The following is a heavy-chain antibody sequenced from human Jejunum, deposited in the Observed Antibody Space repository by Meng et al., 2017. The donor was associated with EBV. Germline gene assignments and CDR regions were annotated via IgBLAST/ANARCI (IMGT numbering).Heavy chain of an antibody. J-gene: IGHJ5*02. CDR3: TRNLVYCSGGSCA. CDR2: IRSKAYSSAT. Sequence: VLLLVPAGGFVLPEASLTLSFTCSGSTYCGRTIRWVRQSSGKALEWVVRIRSKAYSSATTYDASVKSRCTISRDDSKNTAYLQLISLKTEDTAVYYCTRNLVYCSGGSCAWGQGTLVTVSS. D-gene: IGHD2-15*01. CDR1: GSTYCGRT. V-gene: IGHV3-73*01.